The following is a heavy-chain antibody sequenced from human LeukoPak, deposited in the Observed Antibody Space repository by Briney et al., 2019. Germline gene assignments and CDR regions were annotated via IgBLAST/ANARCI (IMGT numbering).Heavy chain of an antibody. D-gene: IGHD6-13*01. CDR3: ARVFGRKQLDY. Sequence: PSETLSPTCAVYGGSFSGYYWSWIRQPPGKGLEWIGEINHSGSPNYNPSLKSRVTISVDTSKTQFSLKLSSVTAADTAVYYCARVFGRKQLDYWGQGTLVTVSS. V-gene: IGHV4-34*01. CDR2: INHSGSP. CDR1: GGSFSGYY. J-gene: IGHJ4*02.